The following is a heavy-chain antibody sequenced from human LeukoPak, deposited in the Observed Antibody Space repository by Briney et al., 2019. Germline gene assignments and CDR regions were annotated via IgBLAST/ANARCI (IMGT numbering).Heavy chain of an antibody. CDR1: GVSISSYY. CDR3: ARDWTRYDSSGYDY. V-gene: IGHV4-39*07. D-gene: IGHD3-22*01. J-gene: IGHJ4*02. CDR2: IYYSGST. Sequence: KPSETLSLTCTVSGVSISSYYWSWIRQPPGKGLEWIGTIYYSGSTYYNPSLKSRVTISVDTSKNQFSLKLSSVTAADTAVYYCARDWTRYDSSGYDYWGQGTLVTVSS.